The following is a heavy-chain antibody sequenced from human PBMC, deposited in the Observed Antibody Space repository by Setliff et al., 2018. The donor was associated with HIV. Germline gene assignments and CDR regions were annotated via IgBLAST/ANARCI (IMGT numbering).Heavy chain of an antibody. CDR1: GGTFDSYA. D-gene: IGHD3-3*01. V-gene: IGHV1-69*13. CDR2: IIPIFGTI. Sequence: SVKVSCKASGGTFDSYAISWVRQAPGQGLEWMGGIIPIFGTINYAQKFQGRVTITADESTSTAYMELSTLRSEDTAVYFCTSYYTDYPRAFDIWGQGTMVT. J-gene: IGHJ3*02. CDR3: TSYYTDYPRAFDI.